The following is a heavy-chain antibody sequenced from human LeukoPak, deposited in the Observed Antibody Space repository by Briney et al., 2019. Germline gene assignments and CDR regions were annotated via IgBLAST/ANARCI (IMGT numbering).Heavy chain of an antibody. V-gene: IGHV4-38-2*01. CDR1: AYSISSGYY. Sequence: SQTLSLTCAVSAYSISSGYYWGWIRQPPGKRLEQIVSIYHSGSTYYNPSLKSRVTISVGTSKNQFSRKLSSVTAADTAVYYCASFGITGTGWFDPWGQGTLVTVSS. D-gene: IGHD1/OR15-1a*01. CDR2: IYHSGST. J-gene: IGHJ5*02. CDR3: ASFGITGTGWFDP.